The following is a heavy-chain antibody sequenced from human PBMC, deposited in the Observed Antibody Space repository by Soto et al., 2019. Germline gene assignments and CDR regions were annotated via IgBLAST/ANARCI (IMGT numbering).Heavy chain of an antibody. J-gene: IGHJ6*02. Sequence: QLQLQESGSGLVKPSQTLSLTCAVSGGSISSGGYSWSWIRQPPGKGLEWIGYIYHSGSTYYNQSLKSRVTISVHRSNHQFSLKLSSVTAADTAVYYCARVRYDRSLDVWGQGTTVTVSS. D-gene: IGHD3-3*01. CDR3: ARVRYDRSLDV. V-gene: IGHV4-30-2*01. CDR2: IYHSGST. CDR1: GGSISSGGYS.